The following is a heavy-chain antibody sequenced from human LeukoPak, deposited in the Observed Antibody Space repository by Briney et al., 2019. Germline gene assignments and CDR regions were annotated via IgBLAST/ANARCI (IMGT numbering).Heavy chain of an antibody. CDR1: GFTFSSYS. CDR2: ISSSSSYI. D-gene: IGHD6-19*01. V-gene: IGHV3-21*01. J-gene: IGHJ3*02. CDR3: AREPGQRGSYSSGWYPGAFDI. Sequence: PGGSLRLSCAASGFTFSSYSMNWVRQAPGKGLEWVSSISSSSSYIYYADSVKGRFTISRDNAKNSLYLQMNSLRAEDTAVYYCAREPGQRGSYSSGWYPGAFDIWGQGTMVTVSS.